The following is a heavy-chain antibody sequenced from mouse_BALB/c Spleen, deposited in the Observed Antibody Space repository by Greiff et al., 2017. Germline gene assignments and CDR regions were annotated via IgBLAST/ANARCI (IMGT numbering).Heavy chain of an antibody. CDR3: ARGDYYGGYAMDY. J-gene: IGHJ4*01. CDR1: GFNIKDTY. D-gene: IGHD1-1*01. Sequence: LVESGAELVKPGASVKLSCTASGFNIKDTYMHWVKQRPEQGLEWIGRIDPANGNTKYDPKFQGKATITADTSSNTAYLQLSSLTSEDTAVYYCARGDYYGGYAMDYWGQGTSVTVSS. V-gene: IGHV14-3*02. CDR2: IDPANGNT.